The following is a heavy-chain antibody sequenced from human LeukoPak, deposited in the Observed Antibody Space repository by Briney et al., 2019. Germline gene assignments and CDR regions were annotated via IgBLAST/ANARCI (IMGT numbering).Heavy chain of an antibody. D-gene: IGHD3-22*01. Sequence: SETLSLTCTVSGGSISSSSYYWAWIRQPPGKGLEWIGRVYYSRRTYDNPSLKGRVTVSVDTSKRQSSLKLSSVTGADTAVYYFARLLYDRSGYYYFDYWGQGTLVTVSS. CDR3: ARLLYDRSGYYYFDY. CDR1: GGSISSSSYY. CDR2: VYYSRRT. J-gene: IGHJ4*02. V-gene: IGHV4-39*01.